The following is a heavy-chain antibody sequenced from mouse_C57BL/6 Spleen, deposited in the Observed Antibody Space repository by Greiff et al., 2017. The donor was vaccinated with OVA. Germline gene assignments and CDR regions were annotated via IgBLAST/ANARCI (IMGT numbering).Heavy chain of an antibody. D-gene: IGHD2-3*01. Sequence: EVMLVESGGGLVQPGGSLKLSCAASGFTFSDYGMAWVRQAPRKGPEWVAFISNLAYSIYYADTVTGRFTISRENAENTLYLEMSSLRSEDTAMYYCARSYDLNWYFDVWGTGTTVTVSS. J-gene: IGHJ1*03. CDR1: GFTFSDYG. V-gene: IGHV5-15*01. CDR2: ISNLAYSI. CDR3: ARSYDLNWYFDV.